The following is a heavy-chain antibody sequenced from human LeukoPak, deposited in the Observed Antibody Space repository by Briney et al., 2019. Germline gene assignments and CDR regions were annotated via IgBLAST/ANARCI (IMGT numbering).Heavy chain of an antibody. D-gene: IGHD6-13*01. V-gene: IGHV3-49*03. CDR2: IRSKAYGGTT. Sequence: GGSLRLSCTASGFTFGDYAMSWFRQAPGKGLEWVGFIRSKAYGGTTEYAASVKGRFTISRDNSKNTVDLQMDSLRVEDTAVYYCARPPQQRVWFFDDWGQGTLVTVSS. CDR1: GFTFGDYA. CDR3: ARPPQQRVWFFDD. J-gene: IGHJ4*02.